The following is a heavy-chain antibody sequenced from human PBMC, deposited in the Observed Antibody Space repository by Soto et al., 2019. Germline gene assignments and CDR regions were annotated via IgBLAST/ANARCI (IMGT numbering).Heavy chain of an antibody. CDR1: GGSISSGGYY. CDR2: IYYSGST. D-gene: IGHD5-12*01. CDR3: ARAHRSYSGYHYYWYFDL. Sequence: QVQLQESGPGLVKPSQTLSLTCTVSGGSISSGGYYWSWIRQHPGKGLEWIGNIYYSGSTYYNPSLKSRLTISVDTSKNQFSLKLTSVTAADTAVYYCARAHRSYSGYHYYWYFDLWGRGTLVTVSS. V-gene: IGHV4-31*03. J-gene: IGHJ2*01.